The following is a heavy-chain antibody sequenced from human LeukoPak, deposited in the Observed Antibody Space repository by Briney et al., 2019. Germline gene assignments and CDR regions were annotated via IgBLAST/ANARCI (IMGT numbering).Heavy chain of an antibody. CDR2: INPSGGST. D-gene: IGHD6-13*01. Sequence: GASVKVSCKASGYTSTSYYMHWVRQAPGQGLEWMGIINPSGGSTSYAQKFQGRVTMTRDMSTSTVYMELSSLRSEDTAVYYCARDLAAATGFYYMDVWGKGTTVTVSS. J-gene: IGHJ6*03. V-gene: IGHV1-46*01. CDR3: ARDLAAATGFYYMDV. CDR1: GYTSTSYY.